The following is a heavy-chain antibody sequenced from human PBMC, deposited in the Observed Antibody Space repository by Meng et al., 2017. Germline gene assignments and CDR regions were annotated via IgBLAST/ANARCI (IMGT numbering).Heavy chain of an antibody. Sequence: VHGVKCWVELGEPGAVVMWSWEALGFTLTSYAINWRRQATGRGLQWMGWVHAKPGNPPYVPGFTGRLVFSLDTSVSTAYLQISGVKAEDTAVYYCTRDGYSDCSRTSCFDSWGQGTLVTVSS. J-gene: IGHJ4*02. D-gene: IGHD2-2*01. CDR3: TRDGYSDCSRTSCFDS. V-gene: IGHV7-4-1*02. CDR1: GFTLTSYA. CDR2: VHAKPGNP.